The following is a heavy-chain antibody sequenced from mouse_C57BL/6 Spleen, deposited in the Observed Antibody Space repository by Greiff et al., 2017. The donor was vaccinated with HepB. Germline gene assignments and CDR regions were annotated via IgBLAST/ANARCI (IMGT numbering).Heavy chain of an antibody. V-gene: IGHV1-78*01. D-gene: IGHD1-1*01. CDR1: GYTFTDHT. CDR3: AGSPGSRYGYAMDD. CDR2: IYPRDGST. Sequence: VQLQQSDAELVKPGASVKISCKVSGYTFTDHTIHWMKQRPEQGLEWIGYIYPRDGSTKYNEKFKGKATLTADKSSSTAYMQLNRLTSEDSAVYVCAGSPGSRYGYAMDDWGKGTSVTVSS. J-gene: IGHJ4*01.